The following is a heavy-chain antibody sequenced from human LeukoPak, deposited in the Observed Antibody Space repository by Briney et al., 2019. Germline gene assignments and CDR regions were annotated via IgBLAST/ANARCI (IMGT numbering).Heavy chain of an antibody. CDR2: ISSSSSYI. V-gene: IGHV3-21*01. CDR3: ARDDRRRNIVVVVAATAFDI. Sequence: GESLRLSCAASGFTFSSYSMNWVRQAPGKGLEWVSSISSSSSYIYYADSVKGRFTISRDNAKNSLYLQMNSLRAEDTAVYYCARDDRRRNIVVVVAATAFDIWGQGTMVTVSS. CDR1: GFTFSSYS. J-gene: IGHJ3*02. D-gene: IGHD2-15*01.